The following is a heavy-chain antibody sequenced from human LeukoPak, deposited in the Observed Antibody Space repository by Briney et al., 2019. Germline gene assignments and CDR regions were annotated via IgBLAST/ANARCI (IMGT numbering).Heavy chain of an antibody. D-gene: IGHD5-12*01. CDR3: ASDIVATFDY. CDR1: GGSFSGYY. CDR2: INHSGST. Sequence: SETLSLTCAVYGGSFSGYYWSWIRQPPGKGLEWIGEINHSGSTNYNPSLKSRVTILVDTSKNQFSLKLSSVTAADTAVYYCASDIVATFDYWGQGTLVTVSS. V-gene: IGHV4-34*01. J-gene: IGHJ4*02.